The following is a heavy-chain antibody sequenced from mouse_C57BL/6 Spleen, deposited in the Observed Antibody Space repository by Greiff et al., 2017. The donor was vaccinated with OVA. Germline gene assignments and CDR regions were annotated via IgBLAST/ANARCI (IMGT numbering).Heavy chain of an antibody. V-gene: IGHV5-6*01. CDR3: ARHRDGGDFDC. J-gene: IGHJ2*01. Sequence: EVQLVESGGDLVKPGGSLKLSCAASGFTFSSYGMSWVRQTPDKRLEWVATISSGGSYTYYPDSVKGRFTISRDNAKNTLYLQMSSLKSEDTAMYYCARHRDGGDFDCWGQGTTLTVAS. CDR2: ISSGGSYT. D-gene: IGHD3-3*01. CDR1: GFTFSSYG.